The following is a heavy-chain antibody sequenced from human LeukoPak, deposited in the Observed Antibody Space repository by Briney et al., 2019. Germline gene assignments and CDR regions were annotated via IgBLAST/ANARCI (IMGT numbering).Heavy chain of an antibody. CDR3: ARPTTTVTIYDAFDI. CDR2: IYHSGST. D-gene: IGHD4-17*01. V-gene: IGHV4-38-2*01. CDR1: GYSISSGYY. J-gene: IGHJ3*02. Sequence: SETLSLTCAVSGYSISSGYYWGWIRQPPGKGLEWIGSIYHSGSTYYNPSLKSRVTISVGTSKNQFSLKLSSVTAADTAVYYCARPTTTVTIYDAFDIWGQGTTVTVSS.